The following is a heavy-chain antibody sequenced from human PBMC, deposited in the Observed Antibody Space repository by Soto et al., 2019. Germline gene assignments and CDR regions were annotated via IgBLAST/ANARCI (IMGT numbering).Heavy chain of an antibody. Sequence: EAQLVESGGDLVQPGGSLRLSCAASGFTVSNNYMSWVRQAPGKGLEWVSLIYSGGSTYYADSVKGRFTISRDSSKNKVYLQINSLRAVDTAMYNCAAYSHKGYWGQGTLVTVSS. CDR1: GFTVSNNY. V-gene: IGHV3-66*01. CDR2: IYSGGST. CDR3: AAYSHKGY. D-gene: IGHD3-16*01. J-gene: IGHJ4*02.